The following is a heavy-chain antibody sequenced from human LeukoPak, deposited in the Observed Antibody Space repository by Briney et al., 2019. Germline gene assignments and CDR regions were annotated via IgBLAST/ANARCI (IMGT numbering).Heavy chain of an antibody. CDR1: GGSVSSGSYY. CDR2: IYYSGST. J-gene: IGHJ4*02. V-gene: IGHV4-61*01. Sequence: SETLSLTCTVSGGSVSSGSYYWSWIRQPPGKGLEWIGHIYYSGSTNYNPSLKSRVTISVDTSKNQFSLKLSPVTAADTAVYYCAGSYDSSGYYYYWGQGTLVTVSS. CDR3: AGSYDSSGYYYY. D-gene: IGHD3-22*01.